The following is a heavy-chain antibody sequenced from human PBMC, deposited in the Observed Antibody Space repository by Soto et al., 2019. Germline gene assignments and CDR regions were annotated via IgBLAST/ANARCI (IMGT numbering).Heavy chain of an antibody. D-gene: IGHD3-22*01. V-gene: IGHV3-30*04. CDR3: ARDRGISMIVARMSD. J-gene: IGHJ4*02. Sequence: QVQLVESGGGVVQPGRSLRLACAASGFAFSDCAMHWVRQAPGKGLEWVAVTSYDGSHQYYTDSVKGRFTISRDNSKNMVHLRMNSLRAEDTAVYYCARDRGISMIVARMSDWGQGTLVTVSS. CDR1: GFAFSDCA. CDR2: TSYDGSHQ.